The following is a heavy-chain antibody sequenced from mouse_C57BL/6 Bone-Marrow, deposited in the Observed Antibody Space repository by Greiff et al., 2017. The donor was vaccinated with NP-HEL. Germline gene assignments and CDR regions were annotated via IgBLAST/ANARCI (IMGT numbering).Heavy chain of an antibody. CDR3: ASFIYYDYDEGYFDY. V-gene: IGHV1-26*01. J-gene: IGHJ2*01. D-gene: IGHD2-4*01. Sequence: EVQLQQSGPELVKPGASVKISCKASGYTFTDYYMNWVKQSHGKSLEWIGDINPNNGGTSYNQKFKGKATLTVDKSSSTAYMELRSLTSEDSAVYYCASFIYYDYDEGYFDYWGQGTTLTVSS. CDR2: INPNNGGT. CDR1: GYTFTDYY.